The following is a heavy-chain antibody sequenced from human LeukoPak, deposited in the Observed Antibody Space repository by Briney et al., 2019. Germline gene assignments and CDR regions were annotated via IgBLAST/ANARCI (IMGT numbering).Heavy chain of an antibody. Sequence: PSETLSLTCNVSGGSAISSNYHASWIRQPPGKGLGLIGYISNSGSTNYKASLKSRVSISADPSKNQFSLKLRSVTAADAAVYYCARDGSLGFGELFGAFDIWGQGTMVTVSS. CDR3: ARDGSLGFGELFGAFDI. CDR1: GGSAISSNYH. D-gene: IGHD3-10*01. V-gene: IGHV4-61*01. CDR2: ISNSGST. J-gene: IGHJ3*02.